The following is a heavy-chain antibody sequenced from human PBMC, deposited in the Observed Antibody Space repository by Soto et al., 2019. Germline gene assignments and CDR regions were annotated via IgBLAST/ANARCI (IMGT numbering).Heavy chain of an antibody. Sequence: GGSLRLSCAASGFSFDDYAMHWVRQAPGKGLEWVSGISWNSGTIGYADSVKGRFTISRDNAKNSLYLQMNSLRAEDTALYYCAKSTGGTANGMGVWGQGTAVTVSS. V-gene: IGHV3-9*01. D-gene: IGHD2-8*02. CDR1: GFSFDDYA. J-gene: IGHJ6*02. CDR2: ISWNSGTI. CDR3: AKSTGGTANGMGV.